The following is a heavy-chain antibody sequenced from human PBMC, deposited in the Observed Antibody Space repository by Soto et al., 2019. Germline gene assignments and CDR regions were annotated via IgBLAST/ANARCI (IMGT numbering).Heavy chain of an antibody. Sequence: QVQLVQSGAEVKKPGSSVKVSCKASGGTFSSYAISWVRQAPGQGLEWMGGIIPIFGTANYAQKFQGRVTITADESTSTAYMERSSLRSEDTAVYYCARDSVYSSSSGYYYGMDVWGQGTTVTVSS. CDR2: IIPIFGTA. J-gene: IGHJ6*02. D-gene: IGHD6-6*01. V-gene: IGHV1-69*01. CDR1: GGTFSSYA. CDR3: ARDSVYSSSSGYYYGMDV.